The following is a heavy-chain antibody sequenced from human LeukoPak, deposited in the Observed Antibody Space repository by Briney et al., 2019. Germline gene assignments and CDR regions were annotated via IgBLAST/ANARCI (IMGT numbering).Heavy chain of an antibody. Sequence: SSETLSLTCTVSGGSISSYYWSWIRQPPGKGLEWIGYIYYSGSTNYNPSLKSRVTISVDTSKNQFSLKLSSVTAADTAVYYCAREDCSGGSCFFDYWGQGTLVTVSS. CDR1: GGSISSYY. J-gene: IGHJ4*02. CDR3: AREDCSGGSCFFDY. D-gene: IGHD2-15*01. CDR2: IYYSGST. V-gene: IGHV4-59*01.